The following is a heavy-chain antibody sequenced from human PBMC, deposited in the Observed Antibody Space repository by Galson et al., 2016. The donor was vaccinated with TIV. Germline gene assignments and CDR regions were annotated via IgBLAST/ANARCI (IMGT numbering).Heavy chain of an antibody. CDR3: ARDHPQGWGFDR. CDR2: ISNTGSLK. Sequence: LRLSCAASGLSFSSLSMHWVRQAPGKGLEWVSSISNTGSLKHYPDSLKGQFTISRDNARNSVFLQMNSLRAEDTAVYYCARDHPQGWGFDRWGQGTLVTVSS. CDR1: GLSFSSLS. D-gene: IGHD7-27*01. J-gene: IGHJ4*02. V-gene: IGHV3-21*01.